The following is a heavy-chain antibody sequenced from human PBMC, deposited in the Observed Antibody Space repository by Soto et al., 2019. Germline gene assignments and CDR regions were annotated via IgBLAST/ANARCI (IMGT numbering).Heavy chain of an antibody. Sequence: LGESLKISCKGSGYSFTSYWISWVRQMPGKGLEWMGRNDPSDSYTNYSPSFQGHVTISADKSISTAYLQWSSLKASDTAMYYCARQSDSSGYYYYYGMDVWGQGTTVTVSS. D-gene: IGHD3-22*01. CDR3: ARQSDSSGYYYYYGMDV. CDR2: NDPSDSYT. V-gene: IGHV5-10-1*01. CDR1: GYSFTSYW. J-gene: IGHJ6*02.